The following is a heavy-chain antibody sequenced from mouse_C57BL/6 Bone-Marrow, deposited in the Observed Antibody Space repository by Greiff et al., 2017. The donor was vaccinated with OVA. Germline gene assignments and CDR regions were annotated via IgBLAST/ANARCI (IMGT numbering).Heavy chain of an antibody. D-gene: IGHD2-1*01. J-gene: IGHJ4*01. CDR3: ARGNGKRRNAMDY. V-gene: IGHV1-7*01. CDR2: INPSSGYT. Sequence: QVQLQQSGAELAKPGASVKLSCKASGYTFTSYWMHWVKQRPGQGLEWIGYINPSSGYTKYNQKFKDKATLSADKSSSTAYMQLSSLTYEDSAVYYCARGNGKRRNAMDYWGQGTSVTVSS. CDR1: GYTFTSYW.